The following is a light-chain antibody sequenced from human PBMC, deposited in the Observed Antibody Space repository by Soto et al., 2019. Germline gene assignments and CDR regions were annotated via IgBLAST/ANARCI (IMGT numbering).Light chain of an antibody. Sequence: QPVLTQPPSASASLGASVKLTCTLSSGHNSYAIACLQQQPEKGPRYLMKLNSDGSHSKGDGIPDRFSGSSSGAERYLTISSLQSEDEADYYCQTWSTDIRVFGGGTKLTVL. V-gene: IGLV4-69*01. CDR3: QTWSTDIRV. CDR2: LNSDGSH. CDR1: SGHNSYA. J-gene: IGLJ3*02.